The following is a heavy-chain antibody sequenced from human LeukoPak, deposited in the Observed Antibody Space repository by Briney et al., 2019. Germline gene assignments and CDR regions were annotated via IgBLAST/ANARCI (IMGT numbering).Heavy chain of an antibody. CDR1: GFTFSSYG. J-gene: IGHJ4*02. CDR2: ISYDGSNK. D-gene: IGHD4-17*01. Sequence: GRSLRLSCAASGFTFSSYGMHWVRQAPGKGLEWVAVISYDGSNKYYADSVKGRFTISRDNSKNTLYLQMNSLRAEDTAVYYCAIPQTRPTDYFDYWGQGTLVTVSS. V-gene: IGHV3-30*03. CDR3: AIPQTRPTDYFDY.